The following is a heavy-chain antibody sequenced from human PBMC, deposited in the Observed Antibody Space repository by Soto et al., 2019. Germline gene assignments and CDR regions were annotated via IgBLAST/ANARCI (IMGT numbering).Heavy chain of an antibody. V-gene: IGHV3-74*01. CDR2: INSDGSSI. J-gene: IGHJ4*02. CDR1: GFTFSRYW. D-gene: IGHD3-3*01. Sequence: EVQLVESGGDLVQPGGFLRLSCATSGFTFSRYWMHWVRQVPGKGLVWVSRINSDGSSISYSDSVKGRFTISRDNAKNTLYLQMNSLRVEDTAVYYCARLPVDTITSLDYWGPGILVTVSS. CDR3: ARLPVDTITSLDY.